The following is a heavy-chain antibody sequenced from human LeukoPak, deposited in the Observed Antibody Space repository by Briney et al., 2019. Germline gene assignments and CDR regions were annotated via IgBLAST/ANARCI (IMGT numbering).Heavy chain of an antibody. D-gene: IGHD6-13*01. V-gene: IGHV1-24*01. CDR2: FDPEDGET. CDR1: GYTLTELS. Sequence: ASVKVSCKVSGYTLTELSMHWVRQAPGKGLEWMGGFDPEDGETIYAQKFQGRVTMTEDTSTDTAYMELSSLRSEDTAVYYCAILRGTSRSSPWFDPWGQGTLVTVSS. J-gene: IGHJ5*02. CDR3: AILRGTSRSSPWFDP.